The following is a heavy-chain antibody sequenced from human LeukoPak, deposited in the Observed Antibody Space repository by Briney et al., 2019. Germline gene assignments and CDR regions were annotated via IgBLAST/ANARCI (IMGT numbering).Heavy chain of an antibody. CDR3: ARRGPESVFDY. Sequence: GESPKIPCKGSGYSFTSHWNGWVRQMPGKGLEWMGILYPGDSDTIYSPSFQGQVTISADKSISTAYLQWSSLKASDTAMYYCARRGPESVFDYWGQGTLVTVSS. CDR2: LYPGDSDT. CDR1: GYSFTSHW. J-gene: IGHJ4*02. V-gene: IGHV5-51*01.